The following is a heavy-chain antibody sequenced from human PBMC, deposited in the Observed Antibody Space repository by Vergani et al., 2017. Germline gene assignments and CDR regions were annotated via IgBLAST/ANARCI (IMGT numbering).Heavy chain of an antibody. Sequence: QVQLQESGPGLVKPSETLSLTCTVSGGSISSYYWSWIRQPAGKGLEWIGRIYTSGSTNYNPSLKSRVTMSVDTSKNQFSLKLSSVTAADTAVYYCARDRGSGWPSTLYYYYYYMDVWGKGTTVTVSS. J-gene: IGHJ6*03. CDR1: GGSISSYY. CDR2: IYTSGST. V-gene: IGHV4-4*07. D-gene: IGHD6-19*01. CDR3: ARDRGSGWPSTLYYYYYYMDV.